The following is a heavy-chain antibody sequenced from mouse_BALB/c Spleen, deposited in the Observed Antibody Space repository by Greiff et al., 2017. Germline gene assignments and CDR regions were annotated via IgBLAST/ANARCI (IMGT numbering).Heavy chain of an antibody. CDR1: GYTFTSSW. J-gene: IGHJ2*01. D-gene: IGHD1-1*01. V-gene: IGHV1-87*01. CDR3: ARSRYGSSYGYFDY. Sequence: QVQLQQSGAELARPGASVKLSCKASGYTFTSSWMQWVKQRPGQGLEWIGAIYPGDGDTRYTQKFKGKATLTADKSSSTAYMQLSSLASEDSAVYYCARSRYGSSYGYFDYWGQGTTLTVSS. CDR2: IYPGDGDT.